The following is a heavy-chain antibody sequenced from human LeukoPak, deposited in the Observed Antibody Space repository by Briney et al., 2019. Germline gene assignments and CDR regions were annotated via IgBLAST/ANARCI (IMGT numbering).Heavy chain of an antibody. CDR2: LSYTGNQV. CDR3: AKALTSSGSYYHSHDS. V-gene: IGHV3-30*18. J-gene: IGHJ4*02. D-gene: IGHD3-10*01. CDR1: GFTFNNYG. Sequence: GGSLRLSCAASGFTFNNYGMHWVRQAPGKGLEWVAGLSYTGNQVEYADSVKGRFTISRDNSKNTLDLQMNSLRIEDTAVYYCAKALTSSGSYYHSHDSWGQETLVTVSS.